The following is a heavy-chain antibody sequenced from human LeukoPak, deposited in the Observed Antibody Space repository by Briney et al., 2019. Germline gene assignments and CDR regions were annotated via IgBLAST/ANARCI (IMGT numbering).Heavy chain of an antibody. V-gene: IGHV1-2*04. CDR2: INPNSGGT. CDR3: ARSERGGNLYYFDY. J-gene: IGHJ4*02. CDR1: GYTFTGYY. Sequence: ASVKVSCKASGYTFTGYYIHWVRQAPGQGLEWMGWINPNSGGTNYAQKFQGWVTMTRDTSISTAYMELSRLRSDDTAVYYCARSERGGNLYYFDYWGQGTLVTVSS. D-gene: IGHD4-23*01.